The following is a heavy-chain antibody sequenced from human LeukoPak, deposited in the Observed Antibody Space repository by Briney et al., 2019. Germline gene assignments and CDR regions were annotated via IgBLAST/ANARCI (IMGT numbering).Heavy chain of an antibody. V-gene: IGHV3-74*01. Sequence: PGGSLRLSCAASGFTFSKYWMHWVRQVPGKGLVWVSLINGDGSTTNYADFVKGRFTISRDNAKNTLSLQVNGLRAEDTAVYYCATGNYYDSRGYYTFGYWGQGTLVTVSS. J-gene: IGHJ1*01. CDR2: INGDGSTT. CDR1: GFTFSKYW. D-gene: IGHD3-22*01. CDR3: ATGNYYDSRGYYTFGY.